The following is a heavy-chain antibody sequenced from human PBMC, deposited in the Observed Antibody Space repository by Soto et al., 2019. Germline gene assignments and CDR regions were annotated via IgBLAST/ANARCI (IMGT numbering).Heavy chain of an antibody. CDR1: GFTYSSYS. Sequence: EVQLVESGGGLVQPGGSLRLSCAASGFTYSSYSMNWVRQAPGKGLEWVSYISSSSSTIYYADSVKGRFTISRDNAKNSLYLQMNSLRDEDTAVYYCARAARIAVAGTVYYYGMDVWGQGTTVTVSS. J-gene: IGHJ6*02. CDR3: ARAARIAVAGTVYYYGMDV. D-gene: IGHD6-19*01. CDR2: ISSSSSTI. V-gene: IGHV3-48*02.